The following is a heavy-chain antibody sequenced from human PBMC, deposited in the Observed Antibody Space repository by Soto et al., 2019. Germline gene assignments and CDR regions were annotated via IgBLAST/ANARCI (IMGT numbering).Heavy chain of an antibody. V-gene: IGHV3-30-3*01. CDR3: ARSPVNGWYVNY. D-gene: IGHD6-19*01. J-gene: IGHJ4*02. CDR2: ISYDGSNK. CDR1: GFTFSSFA. Sequence: GGSLRLSCAASGFTFSSFAMHWVRQAPGKGLEWVAVISYDGSNKYYADSVKGRFTISRDNSKNTLYLQMNSLRADDTAVYYCARSPVNGWYVNYWGQGTLVTVSS.